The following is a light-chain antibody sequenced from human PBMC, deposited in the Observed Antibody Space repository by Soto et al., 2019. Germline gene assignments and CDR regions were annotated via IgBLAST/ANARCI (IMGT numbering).Light chain of an antibody. J-gene: IGLJ1*01. CDR1: SSDVGGYNY. V-gene: IGLV2-11*01. CDR2: DVT. CDR3: CSYAGSYAYV. Sequence: QSALTQPRSVSGSPGQSVTISCTGTSSDVGGYNYVSWYQHHPGKAPKLMIYDVTKRPSGVPDRFSGSKSGNTASLTISGLQAEDEADYYCCSYAGSYAYVFGTGTKVTDL.